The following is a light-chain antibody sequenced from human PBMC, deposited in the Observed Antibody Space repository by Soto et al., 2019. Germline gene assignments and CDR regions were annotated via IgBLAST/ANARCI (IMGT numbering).Light chain of an antibody. CDR2: LNSDGSH. V-gene: IGLV4-69*01. J-gene: IGLJ2*01. CDR1: SGHSSYA. Sequence: QLVLTQSPSASASLGASVKLTCSLSSGHSSYAIAWHQQQPEKGPRYLMKLNSDGSHSKGDGIPDRVSGSSSGAERYLTISSLQSEEEADYYCQTWGTGVVVGGGTKVTVL. CDR3: QTWGTGVV.